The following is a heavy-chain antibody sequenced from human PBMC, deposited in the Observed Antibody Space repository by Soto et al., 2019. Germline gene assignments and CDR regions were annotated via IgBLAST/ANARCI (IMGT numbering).Heavy chain of an antibody. V-gene: IGHV2-5*02. D-gene: IGHD3-10*01. CDR2: IYWDDDK. J-gene: IGHJ5*02. CDR1: GFSLSTSGVG. CDR3: AHARLWFGEPRSGFDP. Sequence: ESGPTLVNPTQTLTLTCTFSGFSLSTSGVGVGWIRQPPGKALEWLALIYWDDDKRYSPSLKSRLTITKDTSKNQVVLTMTNMDPVDTATYYCAHARLWFGEPRSGFDPWGQGTLVTVSS.